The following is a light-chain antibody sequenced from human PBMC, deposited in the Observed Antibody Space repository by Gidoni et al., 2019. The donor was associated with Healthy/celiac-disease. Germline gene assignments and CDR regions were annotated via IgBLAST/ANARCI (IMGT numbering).Light chain of an antibody. J-gene: IGKJ1*01. Sequence: DIQMTQSPSTLSASVGDRVTITCRASQSISSWLAWYQQKAGKAPKLLSYKASSLESGVPSRFSGSGSVTEFTLTISSLQPDDFAPYYCQQYNSYPWTFGQGTKVEIK. V-gene: IGKV1-5*03. CDR3: QQYNSYPWT. CDR1: QSISSW. CDR2: KAS.